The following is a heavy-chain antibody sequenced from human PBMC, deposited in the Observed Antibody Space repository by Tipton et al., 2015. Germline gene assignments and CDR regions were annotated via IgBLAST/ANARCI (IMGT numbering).Heavy chain of an antibody. CDR2: IHYSGSS. D-gene: IGHD3-16*01. Sequence: TLSLTCSISGDSVRNGSHYWGWIRQSPGKGLEWIVSIHYSGSSYYNPSLDSRITVSMDPSKNQLSLTLESVTAADTAVYYCARLGKYYEWQFENWIDPWGQGALVTVSS. V-gene: IGHV4-39*01. J-gene: IGHJ5*02. CDR1: GDSVRNGSHY. CDR3: ARLGKYYEWQFENWIDP.